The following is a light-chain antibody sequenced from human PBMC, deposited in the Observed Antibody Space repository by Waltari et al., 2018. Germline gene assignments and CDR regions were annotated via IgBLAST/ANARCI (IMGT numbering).Light chain of an antibody. Sequence: DIVMTQSPDSLAVSLGKSATIHCQSSQSVFYSSNNKNYLAWYQQKPGQPPKLLLYWASTRASGAPDRFSGSGSGTDFTLTISSLQAEDVAVYYCHQYYTTPRTFGQGTRVEIK. CDR1: QSVFYSSNNKNY. CDR3: HQYYTTPRT. CDR2: WAS. J-gene: IGKJ1*01. V-gene: IGKV4-1*01.